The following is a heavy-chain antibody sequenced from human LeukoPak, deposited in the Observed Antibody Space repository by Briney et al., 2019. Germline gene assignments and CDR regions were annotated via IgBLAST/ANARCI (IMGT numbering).Heavy chain of an antibody. CDR3: ARESGGYSYGFDY. J-gene: IGHJ4*02. D-gene: IGHD5-18*01. CDR1: GGSFSGYY. CDR2: INHSGST. V-gene: IGHV4-34*01. Sequence: SETLSLTCAVYGGSFSGYYWSWIRQPPGKGLEWIGEINHSGSTNYNPSLKSRVTISVDTSKSQFSLKLSSVTAADTAVYYCARESGGYSYGFDYWGQGTLVTVSS.